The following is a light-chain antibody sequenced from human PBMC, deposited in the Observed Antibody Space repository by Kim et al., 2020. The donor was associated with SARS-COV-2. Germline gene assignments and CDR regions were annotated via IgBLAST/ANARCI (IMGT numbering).Light chain of an antibody. CDR2: GAS. V-gene: IGKV3-15*01. J-gene: IGKJ2*01. CDR1: QSVSSN. Sequence: EIVMTQSPATLSVSPGERATLSCRASQSVSSNLAWYQQKPGQAPRLLIYGASTRATGIPARFSGSGSGTEFTLTISSLQSEDFAVYYCQQYNNWPRTFGQGPSWRS. CDR3: QQYNNWPRT.